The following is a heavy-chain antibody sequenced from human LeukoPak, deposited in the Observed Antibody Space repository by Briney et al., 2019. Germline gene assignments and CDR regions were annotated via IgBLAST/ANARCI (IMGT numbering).Heavy chain of an antibody. CDR3: ARESRGMYYFDY. CDR1: GGTFSSYA. Sequence: SVKVSCKASGGTFSSYAISWVRQAPGQGLEWMGRIIPILGIANYAQKFQGRVTITADKSTSTAYMELSSLRSEDTAVYYCARESRGMYYFDYWGQGTLVTASS. J-gene: IGHJ4*02. CDR2: IIPILGIA. D-gene: IGHD3-10*01. V-gene: IGHV1-69*04.